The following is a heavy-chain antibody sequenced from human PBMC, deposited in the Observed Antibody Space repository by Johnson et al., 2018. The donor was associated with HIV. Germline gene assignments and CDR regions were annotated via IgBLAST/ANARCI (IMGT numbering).Heavy chain of an antibody. D-gene: IGHD3-16*02. CDR1: GFTFSSYA. CDR3: TTLIVL. CDR2: IWYDGSNK. J-gene: IGHJ3*01. V-gene: IGHV3-30*04. Sequence: VQLVESGGGVVQPGRSLRLSCAASGFTFSSYAMHWVRQAPGKGLEWVAVIWYDGSNKYYADSVKGRFTISRDNSKNTLYLQMNSLRAEDTGVYYCTTLIVLWGQGTMVTVSS.